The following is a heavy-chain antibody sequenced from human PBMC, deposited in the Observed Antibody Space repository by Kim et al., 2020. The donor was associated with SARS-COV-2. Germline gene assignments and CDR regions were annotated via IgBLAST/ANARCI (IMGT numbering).Heavy chain of an antibody. CDR2: IKQDGSEK. CDR3: ARGLGKWLRSPLRFYGMDV. J-gene: IGHJ6*02. Sequence: GGSLRLSCAASGFTFNSYWMSWVRQAPGKGLEWVANIKQDGSEKYYVDSVKGRFTISRDNAKNSLYLQMNSLRAEDTAVYYCARGLGKWLRSPLRFYGMDVWGQGTTVTVSS. D-gene: IGHD5-12*01. V-gene: IGHV3-7*03. CDR1: GFTFNSYW.